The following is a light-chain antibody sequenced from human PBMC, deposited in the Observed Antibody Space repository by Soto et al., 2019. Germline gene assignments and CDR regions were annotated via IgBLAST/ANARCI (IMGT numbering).Light chain of an antibody. CDR3: QHYDGSPRT. Sequence: ETVLTQSPGTVSLSPGERATLSCTTSQSVRSNYLAWYQQKPGQAPRLLIYGAFSRATGIPDRFSGSGSGTDFTLTISGLEPDDSAVYYCQHYDGSPRTFGQGTKLEI. V-gene: IGKV3-20*01. J-gene: IGKJ2*01. CDR2: GAF. CDR1: QSVRSNY.